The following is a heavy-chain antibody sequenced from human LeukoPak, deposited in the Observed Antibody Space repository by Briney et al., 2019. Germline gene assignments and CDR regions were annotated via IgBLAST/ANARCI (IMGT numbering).Heavy chain of an antibody. J-gene: IGHJ4*02. Sequence: ASVKVSCKASGYTFTGYYMHWVRQAPGQGLEWMGWINPNNGGTNYAQRFQGRVTVTRDTSISTAYMELSRLRSDDTAVYYCARGAGGGIASSDYWGRGTLVTVSS. CDR1: GYTFTGYY. CDR2: INPNNGGT. CDR3: ARGAGGGIASSDY. D-gene: IGHD3-16*01. V-gene: IGHV1-2*02.